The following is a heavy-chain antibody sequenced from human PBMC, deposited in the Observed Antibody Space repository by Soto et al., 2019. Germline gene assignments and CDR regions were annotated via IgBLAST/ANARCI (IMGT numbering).Heavy chain of an antibody. CDR3: ARGRSDRNTLWYLRYSSSGYYYYMDV. Sequence: QVQLVQSGAEVKKPGASVKVSCKASGYTFTSYDINWVRQATGQGLEWMGWMNPNSGNTGYAQKFQGRVTMTRNTSISTAYKELSSLRSEDTAVYYCARGRSDRNTLWYLRYSSSGYYYYMDVWGKGTTVTVSS. V-gene: IGHV1-8*01. J-gene: IGHJ6*03. CDR1: GYTFTSYD. D-gene: IGHD6-6*01. CDR2: MNPNSGNT.